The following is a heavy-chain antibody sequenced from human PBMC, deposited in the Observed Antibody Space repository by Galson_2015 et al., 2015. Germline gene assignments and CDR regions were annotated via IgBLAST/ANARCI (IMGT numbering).Heavy chain of an antibody. CDR2: IYPGDSDT. Sequence: QSGAEVKKPGESLKISCKGSGYSFTSYWIGWVRQMPGKGLEWMGIIYPGDSDTRYSPSFQGQVTISADKSISTAYLQWSSLKASDTAMYNCASHVSIVANGWYFDLWGRGTLVTVSS. V-gene: IGHV5-51*01. D-gene: IGHD1-26*01. J-gene: IGHJ2*01. CDR3: ASHVSIVANGWYFDL. CDR1: GYSFTSYW.